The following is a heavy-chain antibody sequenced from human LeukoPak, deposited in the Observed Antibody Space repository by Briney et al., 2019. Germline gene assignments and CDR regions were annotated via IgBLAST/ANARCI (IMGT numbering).Heavy chain of an antibody. Sequence: QAGGSLRLSCAASGFTISRDSMNWVRQAPGKGLEWISYISHDSGIKYYADSVRGRFTISRDNAKNSLYLQMNSLRAEDTAVYYCARQAGYWGQGTLVTVSS. CDR2: ISHDSGIK. J-gene: IGHJ4*02. CDR3: ARQAGY. CDR1: GFTISRDS. V-gene: IGHV3-48*04. D-gene: IGHD3-10*01.